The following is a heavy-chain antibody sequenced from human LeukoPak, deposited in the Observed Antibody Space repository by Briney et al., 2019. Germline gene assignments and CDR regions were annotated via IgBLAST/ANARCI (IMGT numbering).Heavy chain of an antibody. V-gene: IGHV4-39*01. D-gene: IGHD3-22*01. CDR1: GVSISSSTYY. CDR2: IYYSGST. Sequence: SETLSLTCTVSGVSISSSTYYWGWIRQPPGKGLEWVGSIYYSGSTYYNPSLSSRVTFSVNTSKTQFSLKLSSWTAADTAVYFCARPTFSGYYSGPFDIWGQGTIVTVSS. J-gene: IGHJ3*02. CDR3: ARPTFSGYYSGPFDI.